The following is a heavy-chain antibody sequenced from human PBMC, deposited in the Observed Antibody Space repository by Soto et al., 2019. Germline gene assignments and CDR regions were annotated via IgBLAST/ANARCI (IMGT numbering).Heavy chain of an antibody. CDR2: IYHSGST. Sequence: QVQLQESGPGLVKPSGTLSLTCAVSSGSISSSNWWSWVRQPPGKGLEWIGEIYHSGSTNYNPSLTRRVTISVDKSKNQFSLKLSSVTAADTAVYYCARETSPRGGFDYWGQGTLVTVSS. J-gene: IGHJ4*02. D-gene: IGHD3-16*01. V-gene: IGHV4-4*02. CDR1: SGSISSSNW. CDR3: ARETSPRGGFDY.